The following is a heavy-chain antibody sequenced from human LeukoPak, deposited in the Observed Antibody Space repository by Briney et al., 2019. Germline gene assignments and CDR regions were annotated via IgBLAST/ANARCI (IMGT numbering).Heavy chain of an antibody. Sequence: PGGSLRLSCAASGFTFSDYYMSWIRQAPGKGLEWVSYISSSGSTIYYADSVKGRFTISRDNAKNSLYLQMNSLRAEDTALYYCARDTGYCSGGSCYSVNFYYYYMDVWGKGTTVTVSS. CDR1: GFTFSDYY. CDR2: ISSSGSTI. J-gene: IGHJ6*03. D-gene: IGHD2-15*01. CDR3: ARDTGYCSGGSCYSVNFYYYYMDV. V-gene: IGHV3-11*01.